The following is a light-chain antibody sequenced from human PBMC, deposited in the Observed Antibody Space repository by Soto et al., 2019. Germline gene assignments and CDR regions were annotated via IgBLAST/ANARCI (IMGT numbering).Light chain of an antibody. CDR2: GAS. CDR3: QKLNAYPPWT. V-gene: IGKV1-9*01. Sequence: QLTQSPSYLSASVGDRVTITCRASQGIGSDLAWYQQKPGRAPKLLIFGASTLQSGVPSRFSGSGSGTDFTLTVSSLQPEDFATYFCQKLNAYPPWTFGQGTKVEIK. CDR1: QGIGSD. J-gene: IGKJ1*01.